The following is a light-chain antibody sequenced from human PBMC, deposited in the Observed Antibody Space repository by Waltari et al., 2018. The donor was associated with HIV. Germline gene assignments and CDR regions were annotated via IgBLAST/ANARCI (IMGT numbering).Light chain of an antibody. CDR2: EVS. CDR1: SSDVGGYDY. J-gene: IGLJ1*01. V-gene: IGLV2-8*01. Sequence: QSALTQPPSASGSPGQPVTIPCSGTSSDVGGYDYVPWYQQHPGKAPKLMIYEVSKRPSGVPDRFSGSKSGNTASLTVSGLQAEDEADYYCSSHAGSNNYVFGTGTKVTVL. CDR3: SSHAGSNNYV.